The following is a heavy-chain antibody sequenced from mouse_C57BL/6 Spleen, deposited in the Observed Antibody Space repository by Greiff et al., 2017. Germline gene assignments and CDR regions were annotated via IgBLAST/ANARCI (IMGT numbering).Heavy chain of an antibody. V-gene: IGHV1-81*01. CDR1: GYTFTSYG. J-gene: IGHJ4*01. CDR3: ARIGGPGAMDY. CDR2: IYPRRGNT. D-gene: IGHD3-1*01. Sequence: QVQLQQSGAELARPGASVKLSCKASGYTFTSYGISWVKQRTGQGLEWIGEIYPRRGNTYYNEKFKGKATLTADKSSSTAYMELRSLTSEDSAVYFCARIGGPGAMDYWGQGTSVTVSS.